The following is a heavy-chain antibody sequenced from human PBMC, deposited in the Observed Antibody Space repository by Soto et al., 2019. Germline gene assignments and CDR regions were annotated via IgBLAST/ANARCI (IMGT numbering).Heavy chain of an antibody. CDR1: GGSISSSNW. CDR3: ARAIIEVGVISCWFDP. CDR2: IYHSGST. D-gene: IGHD1-26*01. Sequence: SETLSLTCAVSGGSISSSNWWSWVRQPPGKGLEWIGEIYHSGSTNYNPSLKSRVTISVDKSKNQFSLKLSSVTAADTAVYYCARAIIEVGVISCWFDPWGQGTLVTVYS. J-gene: IGHJ5*02. V-gene: IGHV4-4*02.